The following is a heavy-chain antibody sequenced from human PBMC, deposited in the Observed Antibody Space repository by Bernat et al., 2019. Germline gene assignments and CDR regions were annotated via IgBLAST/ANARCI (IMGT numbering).Heavy chain of an antibody. J-gene: IGHJ4*02. CDR3: ARRQEKGGNRNWGHFDD. V-gene: IGHV2-5*01. Sequence: QIFLKESGPTLVKPTQALALTCTFPVFSLTSNPVGVGWFRQSPGKALEWLVVIYWYDDKRYSPSLRRRLTITKDASNHQVVLTIANMDPEDSATCYHARRQEKGGNRNWGHFDDRCQGGQVTISS. CDR1: VFSLTSNPVG. CDR2: IYWYDDK. D-gene: IGHD7-27*01.